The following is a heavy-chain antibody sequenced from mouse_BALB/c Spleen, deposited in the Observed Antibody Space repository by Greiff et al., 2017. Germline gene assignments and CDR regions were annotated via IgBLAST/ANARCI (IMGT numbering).Heavy chain of an antibody. Sequence: EVMLVESGGGLVKPGGSLKLSCAASGFTFSSYAMSWVRQTPEKRLEWVATISSGGSYTYYPDSVKGRFTISRDNAKNTLYLQMSSLRSEDTAMYYCARGTTVVVYFDYWGQGTTLTVSS. CDR2: ISSGGSYT. D-gene: IGHD1-1*01. CDR1: GFTFSSYA. V-gene: IGHV5-9-1*01. CDR3: ARGTTVVVYFDY. J-gene: IGHJ2*01.